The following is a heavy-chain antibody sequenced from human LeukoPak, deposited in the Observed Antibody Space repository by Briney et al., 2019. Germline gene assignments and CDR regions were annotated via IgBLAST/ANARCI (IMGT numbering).Heavy chain of an antibody. Sequence: SETLSLTCAVYGGSFSGYYWSWIRQPPGKGLEWIGEINHSGSTNYNPSLKSRVTISVDTSKNQFSLKLSSVTAADTAVYYCARDYLRSAFDIWGQGTMVTVSS. D-gene: IGHD4-17*01. J-gene: IGHJ3*02. CDR1: GGSFSGYY. CDR2: INHSGST. CDR3: ARDYLRSAFDI. V-gene: IGHV4-34*01.